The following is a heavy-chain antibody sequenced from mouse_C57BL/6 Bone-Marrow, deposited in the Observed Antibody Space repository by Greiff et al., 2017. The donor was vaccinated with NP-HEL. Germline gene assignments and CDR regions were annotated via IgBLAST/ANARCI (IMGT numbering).Heavy chain of an antibody. CDR1: GFTFSDAW. V-gene: IGHV6-6*01. Sequence: EVKLVESGGGLVQPGGSMKLSCAASGFTFSDAWMDWVRQSPEKGLEWVAEIRNKANNHATYYAESVKGRFTISRDDSKSSVYLQMNSLRAEDTGIYYCTLTTVVESPYAMDYWGQGTSVTVSS. CDR2: IRNKANNHAT. CDR3: TLTTVVESPYAMDY. D-gene: IGHD1-1*01. J-gene: IGHJ4*01.